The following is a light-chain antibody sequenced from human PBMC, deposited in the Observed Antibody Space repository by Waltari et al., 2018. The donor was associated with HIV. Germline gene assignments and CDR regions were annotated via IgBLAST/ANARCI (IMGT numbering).Light chain of an antibody. CDR2: EVS. J-gene: IGLJ3*02. Sequence: QSALTQPASVSGSPGQSITLSCTGTGSDLRDYNSVSWYQHHPGNAPKVIIYEVSNRPSGVSSRFSGSISGNTASLTISGLQAEDEADYFCTSYISSASPEFGGGTKVTVL. CDR1: GSDLRDYNS. V-gene: IGLV2-14*01. CDR3: TSYISSASPE.